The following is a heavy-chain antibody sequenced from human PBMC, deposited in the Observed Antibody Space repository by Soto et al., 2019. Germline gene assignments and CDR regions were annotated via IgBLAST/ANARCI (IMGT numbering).Heavy chain of an antibody. J-gene: IGHJ6*02. Sequence: GASVKVSCKASRYTFTRYGISWVRQAPGQGPEWMGWISTYNENTKYAQKFQGRVTLTTDTSTSTAYMELRSLTSDDTAVYYCAREGYCSSGSCALYSHEFFGMDVWGQGTTVTVSS. CDR2: ISTYNENT. D-gene: IGHD2-15*01. V-gene: IGHV1-18*01. CDR1: RYTFTRYG. CDR3: AREGYCSSGSCALYSHEFFGMDV.